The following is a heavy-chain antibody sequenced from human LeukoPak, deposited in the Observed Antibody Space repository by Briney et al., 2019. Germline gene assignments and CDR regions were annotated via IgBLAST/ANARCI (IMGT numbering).Heavy chain of an antibody. D-gene: IGHD2-21*02. V-gene: IGHV4-4*07. CDR3: ARRGGYFHFDY. Sequence: PSETLSLTCTVSGGSISSYYWNWIRQPAGKGLEWIGRIYSSGSTNYNPSLKSRVTISVDTSKNQFSLKLSSVTAADTAVYYCARRGGYFHFDYWGQGALVTVSS. CDR2: IYSSGST. CDR1: GGSISSYY. J-gene: IGHJ4*02.